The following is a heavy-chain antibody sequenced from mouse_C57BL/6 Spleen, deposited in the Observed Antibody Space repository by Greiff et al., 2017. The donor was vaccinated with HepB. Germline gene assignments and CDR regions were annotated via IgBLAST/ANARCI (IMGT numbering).Heavy chain of an antibody. V-gene: IGHV5-4*01. CDR3: ARDESNLRFAY. Sequence: DVKLVESGGGLVKPGGSLKLSCAASGFTFSSYAMPWVRQTPEKRLEWVATISDGGSYTYYPDNVKGRFTISRDNAKNNLYLQMSHLKSEDTAMYYCARDESNLRFAYWGQGTLVTVSA. D-gene: IGHD2-5*01. CDR1: GFTFSSYA. J-gene: IGHJ3*01. CDR2: ISDGGSYT.